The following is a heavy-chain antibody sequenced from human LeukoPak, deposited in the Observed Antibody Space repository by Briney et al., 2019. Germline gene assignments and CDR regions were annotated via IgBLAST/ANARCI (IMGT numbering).Heavy chain of an antibody. V-gene: IGHV4-59*01. CDR1: GGSISSYY. D-gene: IGHD5-18*01. Sequence: SETLSFTCTVSGGSISSYYWSWIRQPPGKGLEWIGYIYYSGSTNYNPSLKSRVTISVDTSKNQFSLKLSSVTAADTAVYYCARDSGYSYGYRAFDIWGQGTMVTVSS. CDR3: ARDSGYSYGYRAFDI. CDR2: IYYSGST. J-gene: IGHJ3*02.